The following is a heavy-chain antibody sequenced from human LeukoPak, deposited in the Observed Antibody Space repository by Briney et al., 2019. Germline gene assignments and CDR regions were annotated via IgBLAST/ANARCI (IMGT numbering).Heavy chain of an antibody. D-gene: IGHD4-23*01. CDR1: GGSISSGDYY. CDR3: ARDGYGGNPYFDY. Sequence: SQTLSLTCTVSGGSISSGDYYWSWIRQPPGKGLEWIGYIYYSGSTYYNPSLKSRVTISVDTSKNQFSLKLSSVTAADTAVYYCARDGYGGNPYFDYWGQGTLVTVSS. J-gene: IGHJ4*02. CDR2: IYYSGST. V-gene: IGHV4-30-4*01.